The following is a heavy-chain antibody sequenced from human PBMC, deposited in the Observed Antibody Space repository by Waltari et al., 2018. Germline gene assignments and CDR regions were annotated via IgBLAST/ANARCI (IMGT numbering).Heavy chain of an antibody. CDR1: GGSISSSSYY. V-gene: IGHV4-39*01. J-gene: IGHJ4*02. CDR3: ARHLAYYHGLGIDS. Sequence: QLQLQESGPGLVKPPETLSLTCSVPGGSISSSSYYWAWNRQPPGKGLEWIGNMYNNGIAYYTPSLKSRVTISVDTSKNQFSLKLSSVTAADTAVYYCARHLAYYHGLGIDSWGQGTLVTVSS. CDR2: MYNNGIA. D-gene: IGHD3-10*01.